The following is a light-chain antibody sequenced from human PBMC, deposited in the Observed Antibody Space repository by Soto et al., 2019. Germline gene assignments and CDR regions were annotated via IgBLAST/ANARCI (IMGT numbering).Light chain of an antibody. V-gene: IGLV6-57*04. CDR3: QSYDSDFVV. Sequence: NFMLNQPHSVSESPGKTLSISCTRSSGSIANNYVQWYQQRPGSAPTTVIYENNQRLSGVPDRFSGSTDGSSNSASLTISGLQTEDEADYYCQSYDSDFVVFGGGTKVTVL. CDR1: SGSIANNY. J-gene: IGLJ2*01. CDR2: ENN.